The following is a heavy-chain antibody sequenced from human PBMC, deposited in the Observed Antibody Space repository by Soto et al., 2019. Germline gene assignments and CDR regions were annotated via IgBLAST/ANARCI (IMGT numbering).Heavy chain of an antibody. CDR3: ARDTSSGPHWYFDL. CDR1: GGTFSSYA. Sequence: QVQLVQSGAEVKKPGSSVKVSCKASGGTFSSYAISWVRQAPGQGLEWMGGIIPIFGTANYAQQFQGRVTITADESTSTAYMELSSLRSEDTAVYYCARDTSSGPHWYFDLWGRGTLVTVSS. D-gene: IGHD6-6*01. CDR2: IIPIFGTA. V-gene: IGHV1-69*01. J-gene: IGHJ2*01.